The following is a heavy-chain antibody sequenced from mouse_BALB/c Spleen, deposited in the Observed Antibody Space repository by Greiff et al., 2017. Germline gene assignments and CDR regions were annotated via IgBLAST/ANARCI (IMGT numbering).Heavy chain of an antibody. Sequence: EVKVVESGGGLVKPGGSLKLSCAASGFTFSDYYMYWVRQTSEKRLEWVATISDGGSYTYYPDSVKGRFTISRDNAKNNLYLQMSSLKSEDTAMYYCARDGNTAVFDYWGQGTTLTVSS. D-gene: IGHD1-2*01. J-gene: IGHJ2*01. CDR3: ARDGNTAVFDY. CDR2: ISDGGSYT. CDR1: GFTFSDYY. V-gene: IGHV5-4*02.